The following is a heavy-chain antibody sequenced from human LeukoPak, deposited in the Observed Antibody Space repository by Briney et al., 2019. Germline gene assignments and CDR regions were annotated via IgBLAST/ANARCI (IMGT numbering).Heavy chain of an antibody. CDR3: ARLGYYGSGSSLSGTKKYYYYYYYMDV. CDR1: GYSFTSSW. Sequence: GESLKISCKGSGYSFTSSWIGWVRQMPGKGLEWMGIIYPGDSDTRYSPSFQGQVTISADKSISTAYLQWSSLKASDTAMYYCARLGYYGSGSSLSGTKKYYYYYYYMDVWGKGTTVTVSS. V-gene: IGHV5-51*01. CDR2: IYPGDSDT. D-gene: IGHD3-10*01. J-gene: IGHJ6*03.